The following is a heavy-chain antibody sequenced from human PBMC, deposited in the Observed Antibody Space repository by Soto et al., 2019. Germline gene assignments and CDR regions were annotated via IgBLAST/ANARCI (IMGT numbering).Heavy chain of an antibody. Sequence: QVQLVESGGGVVQPGRSLRLSCAASGFTFSSYAMHWVRQAPGKGLEWVAVISYDGSNKYYADSVKGRFTISRDNSKNTLYLRMNSLRAEDTAVYYCARGFSGGDRVSVDYWGQGTLVTDSS. J-gene: IGHJ4*02. CDR1: GFTFSSYA. CDR3: ARGFSGGDRVSVDY. V-gene: IGHV3-30-3*01. CDR2: ISYDGSNK. D-gene: IGHD3-10*01.